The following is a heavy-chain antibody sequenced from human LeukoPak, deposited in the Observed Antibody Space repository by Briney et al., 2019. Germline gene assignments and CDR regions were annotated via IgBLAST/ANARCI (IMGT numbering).Heavy chain of an antibody. CDR3: TTEYYYDSSGYYYYYGMDV. CDR1: GFTFSSYS. J-gene: IGHJ6*02. V-gene: IGHV3-30*02. D-gene: IGHD3-22*01. Sequence: HAGGSLRLSCAASGFTFSSYSMNWVRQAPGKGLEWVAFIRYDGSNKYYADSVKGRFTISRDNSKNTLYLQMNSLKAEDTAVYYCTTEYYYDSSGYYYYYGMDVWGQGTTVTVSS. CDR2: IRYDGSNK.